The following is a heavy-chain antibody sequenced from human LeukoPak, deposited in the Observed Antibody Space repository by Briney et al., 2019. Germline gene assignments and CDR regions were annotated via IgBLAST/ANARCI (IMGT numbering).Heavy chain of an antibody. CDR3: ARDGVYSRDFDAFDI. J-gene: IGHJ3*02. CDR1: GYSFTDYY. Sequence: ASVKVSCKTSGYSFTDYYMHWVRQAPGQGLEWMGWISPKSGGTNYAQESQGRVTMTRDTSISTAYLELSSLTSDDTAVYYCARDGVYSRDFDAFDIWGQGTKVTVSS. CDR2: ISPKSGGT. V-gene: IGHV1-2*02. D-gene: IGHD6-13*01.